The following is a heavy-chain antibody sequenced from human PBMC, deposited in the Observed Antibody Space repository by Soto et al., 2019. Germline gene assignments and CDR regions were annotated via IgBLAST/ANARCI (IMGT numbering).Heavy chain of an antibody. CDR2: IYYSGST. CDR3: ARAHSGFEGYYGMDV. CDR1: GGSISSGDYY. D-gene: IGHD5-12*01. J-gene: IGHJ6*02. V-gene: IGHV4-30-4*01. Sequence: PSETLSLTCTVSGGSISSGDYYWSWIRQPPGKGLEWIGYIYYSGSTYYNPSLKSRVTISVDTSKNQFSLKLSSVTAADTAVYYCARAHSGFEGYYGMDVWGQGTTVTVSS.